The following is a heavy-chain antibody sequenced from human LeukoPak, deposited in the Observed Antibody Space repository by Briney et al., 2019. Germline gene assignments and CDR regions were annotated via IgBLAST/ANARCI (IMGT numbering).Heavy chain of an antibody. J-gene: IGHJ6*02. D-gene: IGHD3-22*01. CDR3: ARSIGSYYTMDV. V-gene: IGHV3-11*01. CDR2: ICGSGSDF. Sequence: GGSLTLSCVACGFTFSDYYLYWIRQPPARGLEGVSYICGSGSDFYYADSVKGRFTISRDNAKNSLYLQMNSLRAEDTAVYYCARSIGSYYTMDVWGQGTTVTVSS. CDR1: GFTFSDYY.